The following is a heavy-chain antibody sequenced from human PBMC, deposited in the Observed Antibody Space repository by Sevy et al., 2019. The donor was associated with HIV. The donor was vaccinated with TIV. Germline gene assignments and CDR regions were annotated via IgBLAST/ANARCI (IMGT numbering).Heavy chain of an antibody. CDR2: IRYDGSNI. D-gene: IGHD2-15*01. J-gene: IGHJ4*02. CDR3: AKDLGGYSYS. V-gene: IGHV3-30*02. Sequence: GGSLRLSCVASVFTFSNYGMHWVRQAPGKGLEWVSFIRYDGSNIYYADSVKDRFTISRDNSKNTVYLQMNSLRVEDTAMYYCAKDLGGYSYSWGQGTPVTVSS. CDR1: VFTFSNYG.